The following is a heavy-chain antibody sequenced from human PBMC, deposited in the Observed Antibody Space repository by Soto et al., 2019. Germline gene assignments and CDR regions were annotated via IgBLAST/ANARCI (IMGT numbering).Heavy chain of an antibody. Sequence: GASVKVSCKAPGGTFSSYAISLVRQAPGQGLGWMGGIIPIFGTANYAQKFQGRVTITADESTSTAYMELSSLRSEDTAVYYCARDNGYYYDSSGYYWPFDYWGQGTLVTVSS. CDR2: IIPIFGTA. D-gene: IGHD3-22*01. V-gene: IGHV1-69*01. CDR3: ARDNGYYYDSSGYYWPFDY. J-gene: IGHJ4*02. CDR1: GGTFSSYA.